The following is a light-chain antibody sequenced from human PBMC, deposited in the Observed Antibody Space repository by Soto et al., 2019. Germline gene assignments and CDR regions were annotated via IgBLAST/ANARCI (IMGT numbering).Light chain of an antibody. CDR1: QSIGNS. V-gene: IGKV1-39*01. CDR3: QQTYSVPLT. Sequence: DIPMTQSPSSLSASVGDRVTITCRASQSIGNSLNWYQQKSGRAPNLLIYAVSNLHNGVPTRFSGSRSGTDFTLTISSLQPEDSSTYYCQQTYSVPLTFGGGTKVEIE. J-gene: IGKJ4*01. CDR2: AVS.